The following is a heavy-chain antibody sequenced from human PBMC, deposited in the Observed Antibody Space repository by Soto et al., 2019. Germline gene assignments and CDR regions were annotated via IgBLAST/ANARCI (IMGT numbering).Heavy chain of an antibody. CDR3: ARGNSPYYYYYGMDV. J-gene: IGHJ6*02. D-gene: IGHD4-4*01. V-gene: IGHV1-69*12. CDR1: GGTFSSYA. CDR2: IIPIFGTA. Sequence: QVQLVQSGAEVKKPGSSVKVSCKASGGTFSSYAISWVRQAPGQGLEWMGGIIPIFGTANYAQKFQGRVTIXXEXSXXTAYMELSSLRSEDTAVYYCARGNSPYYYYYGMDVWGQGTTVTVSS.